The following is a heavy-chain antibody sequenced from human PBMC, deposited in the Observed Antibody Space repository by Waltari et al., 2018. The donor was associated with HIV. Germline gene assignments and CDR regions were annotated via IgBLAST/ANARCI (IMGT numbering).Heavy chain of an antibody. CDR2: ISHDGSKK. D-gene: IGHD3-10*01. CDR3: ARDSYDSGTYGLIDY. V-gene: IGHV3-30*03. CDR1: GFIFRDFA. J-gene: IGHJ4*02. Sequence: QVQLVESGGGVVRPGRSLRLPCAASGFIFRDFALHWVRQAPGKGLEWVAIISHDGSKKSYADSVKGRFTISRDNSKNTLFLQMNSLTTEDTAVYYCARDSYDSGTYGLIDYWGQGTLVTVSS.